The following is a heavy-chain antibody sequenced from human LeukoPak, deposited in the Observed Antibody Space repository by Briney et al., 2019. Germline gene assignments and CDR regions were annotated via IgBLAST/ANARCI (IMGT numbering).Heavy chain of an antibody. CDR2: IYPGDSDT. D-gene: IGHD3-9*01. CDR1: GYSFTSYW. J-gene: IGHJ6*02. Sequence: GESLNISCKGSGYSFTSYWIGWVRQMPGKGLEWRGIIYPGDSDTRYSSSFQGQVTISADKYISTAYLQWSSLKASDTAMYYCARLTNYDILHYGMDVWGQGTTVNVSS. CDR3: ARLTNYDILHYGMDV. V-gene: IGHV5-51*01.